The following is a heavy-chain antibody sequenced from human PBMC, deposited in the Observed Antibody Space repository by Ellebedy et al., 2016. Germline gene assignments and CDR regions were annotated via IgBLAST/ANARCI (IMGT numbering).Heavy chain of an antibody. V-gene: IGHV3-23*01. D-gene: IGHD3-22*01. CDR3: TKDRNFHSGAYYYPDAFDL. CDR1: GFTFRNYA. J-gene: IGHJ3*01. Sequence: GESLKISCSVSGFTFRNYAMSWVRQAPGKGPEWVLVIRGSGGLSFYADFVKGRFKICRDNSNSTLFLQVDNLRAADTAIYFCTKDRNFHSGAYYYPDAFDLWGQGTMVTVSS. CDR2: IRGSGGLS.